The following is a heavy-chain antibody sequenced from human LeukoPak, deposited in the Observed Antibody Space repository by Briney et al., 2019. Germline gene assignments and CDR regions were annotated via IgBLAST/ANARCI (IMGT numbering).Heavy chain of an antibody. CDR3: ARLMITFGGESYYFDY. CDR2: IYYSGST. V-gene: IGHV4-59*08. J-gene: IGHJ4*02. CDR1: GGSISSYY. D-gene: IGHD3-16*01. Sequence: SETLSLTCTVSGGSISSYYWSWIRQPPGKGLEWIGYIYYSGSTYYNPSLKSRVTISVDTSKNQFSLKLSSVTAADTAVYYCARLMITFGGESYYFDYWGQGTLVTVSS.